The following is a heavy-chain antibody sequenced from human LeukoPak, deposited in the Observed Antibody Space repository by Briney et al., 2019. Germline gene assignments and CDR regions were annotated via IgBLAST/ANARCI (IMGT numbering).Heavy chain of an antibody. V-gene: IGHV4-61*02. D-gene: IGHD6-6*01. CDR1: GGSISSSSYY. J-gene: IGHJ4*02. Sequence: SETLSLTCTVSGGSISSSSYYWGWIRQPAGKGLEWIGRIYTSGSTNYNPSLKSRVTISVDTSKNQFSLKLSSVTAADTAGYYCARVKGTRAAQPFDYWGQGTLVTVSS. CDR3: ARVKGTRAAQPFDY. CDR2: IYTSGST.